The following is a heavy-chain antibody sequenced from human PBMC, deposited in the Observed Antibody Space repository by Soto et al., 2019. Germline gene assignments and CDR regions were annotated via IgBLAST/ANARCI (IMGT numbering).Heavy chain of an antibody. J-gene: IGHJ4*02. V-gene: IGHV3-23*01. D-gene: IGHD6-19*01. CDR1: GFTFSSYA. CDR2: ISGSGGST. CDR3: AKAGLYSSGWYAHPYYFDY. Sequence: GSLRLSCAASGFTFSSYAMSWVRQAPGKGLEWVSAISGSGGSTYYADSVKGRFTISRDNSKNTLYLQMNSLRAEDTAVYYCAKAGLYSSGWYAHPYYFDYWGQGTLVTVSS.